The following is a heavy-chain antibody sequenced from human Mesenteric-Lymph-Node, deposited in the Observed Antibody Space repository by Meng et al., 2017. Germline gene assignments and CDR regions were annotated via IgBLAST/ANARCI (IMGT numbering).Heavy chain of an antibody. V-gene: IGHV4-30-4*01. CDR3: GRDQGRELINH. D-gene: IGHD1-7*01. J-gene: IGHJ4*02. Sequence: VRLQVDGPGPVKPSQTLSLTCTVSGGSINRGDNYWSWICQPPGKGLEWIGYIYYTGSTYYNPSLKSRVTISMDTSKNQFSLRLSSVTAADTAVYYCGRDQGRELINHWGQGTLVTVSS. CDR2: IYYTGST. CDR1: GGSINRGDNY.